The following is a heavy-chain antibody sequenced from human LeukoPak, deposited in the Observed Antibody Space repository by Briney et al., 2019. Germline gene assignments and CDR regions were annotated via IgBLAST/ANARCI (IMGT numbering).Heavy chain of an antibody. CDR1: GGSISSGGYY. V-gene: IGHV4-31*03. CDR3: ARDRRDSWYPKIYWYFDL. D-gene: IGHD6-13*01. CDR2: IYYSGST. J-gene: IGHJ2*01. Sequence: PSETLSLTCTVSGGSISSGGYYWSWIRQHPGKGLEWIGYIYYSGSTYYNPSLKSRVTISVDTSKNQFSLKLSSVTAADTAVYYCARDRRDSWYPKIYWYFDLWGRGTLVTVSS.